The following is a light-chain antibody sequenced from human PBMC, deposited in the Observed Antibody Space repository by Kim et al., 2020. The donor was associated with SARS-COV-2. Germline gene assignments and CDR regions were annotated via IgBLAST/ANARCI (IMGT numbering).Light chain of an antibody. CDR3: QVWDTSNDHVV. Sequence: APGKTARITCGGNNIGSKSVHWYQQKPGQAPVLVIYYDSDRPSGIPERFSGSNSGNTATLTISRVEAGDEADYYCQVWDTSNDHVVFGGGTQLTVL. CDR1: NIGSKS. J-gene: IGLJ2*01. CDR2: YDS. V-gene: IGLV3-21*04.